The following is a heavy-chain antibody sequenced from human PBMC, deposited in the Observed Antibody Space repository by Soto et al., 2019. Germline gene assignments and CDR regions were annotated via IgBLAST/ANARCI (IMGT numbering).Heavy chain of an antibody. CDR1: GGSISSGGYS. CDR2: IYHSGST. J-gene: IGHJ3*02. Sequence: PSETLSLTCPVSGGSISSGGYSWSWIRQPPGKGLEWIGYIYHSGSTYYNPSLKSRVTISVDRSKNQFSLKLSSVTAADTAVYYCARDDYEVLGDAFDIWGQGTMVTVSS. V-gene: IGHV4-30-2*01. D-gene: IGHD4-17*01. CDR3: ARDDYEVLGDAFDI.